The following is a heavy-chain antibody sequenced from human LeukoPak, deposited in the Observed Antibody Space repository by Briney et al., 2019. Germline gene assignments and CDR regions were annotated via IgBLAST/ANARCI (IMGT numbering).Heavy chain of an antibody. J-gene: IGHJ3*02. CDR2: INPKSGDT. Sequence: GASVKVSCKASGYTFTGYYMHWVRQAPGQGLEWMGWINPKSGDTNNAQKFEDRVTMTRDTSISTAYMELGRLRSDDTAVYYCARPGGKTKGAFDIWAQGTMVTVSS. CDR1: GYTFTGYY. D-gene: IGHD1-7*01. CDR3: ARPGGKTKGAFDI. V-gene: IGHV1-2*02.